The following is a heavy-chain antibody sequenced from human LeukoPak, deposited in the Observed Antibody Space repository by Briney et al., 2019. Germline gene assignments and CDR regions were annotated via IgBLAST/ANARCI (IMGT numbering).Heavy chain of an antibody. V-gene: IGHV3-23*01. CDR3: AKDATSSWSAPFDY. D-gene: IGHD6-13*01. J-gene: IGHJ4*02. CDR2: ISGGGGLT. Sequence: GGSLRLSCVASGFTFSNYAMTWARQAPGKGLEWVSSISGGGGLTYYADSVKGRFTISRENSKNTLYLQVNSLRAEDTAKYYCAKDATSSWSAPFDYWGQGTLVTVSS. CDR1: GFTFSNYA.